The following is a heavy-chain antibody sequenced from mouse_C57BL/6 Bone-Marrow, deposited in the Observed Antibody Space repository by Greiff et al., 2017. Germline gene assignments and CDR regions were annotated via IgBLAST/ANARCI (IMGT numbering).Heavy chain of an antibody. J-gene: IGHJ3*01. Sequence: VQLKESGGGLVKPGGSLKLSCAASGFTFSSYAMSWVRQTPEKRLEWVATISDGGSYTYYPDNLKGRFTFSRDNAKNNLYLQMSHLKSEDAAMYYCAGDGYFVFAYWGQGTLVTVSA. CDR1: GFTFSSYA. D-gene: IGHD2-3*01. V-gene: IGHV5-4*01. CDR2: ISDGGSYT. CDR3: AGDGYFVFAY.